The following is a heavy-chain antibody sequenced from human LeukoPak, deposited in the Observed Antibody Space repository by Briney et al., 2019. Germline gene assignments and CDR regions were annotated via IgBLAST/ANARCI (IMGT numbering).Heavy chain of an antibody. J-gene: IGHJ4*02. CDR1: RMTFSTYA. D-gene: IGHD1-1*01. V-gene: IGHV3-21*01. Sequence: GGSLRLSCKASRMTFSTYAMTWVRQPPGKGLEWVAGVSDDGKSTYYSQSVKGRFTISRDNAKNSLYLQMNSLRAEDTAVYYCAREVQLERLAFGKEGSAFDYWGQGTLVTVSS. CDR3: AREVQLERLAFGKEGSAFDY. CDR2: VSDDGKST.